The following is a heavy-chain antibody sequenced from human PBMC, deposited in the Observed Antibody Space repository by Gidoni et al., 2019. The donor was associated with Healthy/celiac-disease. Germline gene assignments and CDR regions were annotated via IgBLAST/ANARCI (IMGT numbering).Heavy chain of an antibody. CDR1: GFTFSTYS. CDR3: ARDLAQYYYDSSGPQDY. CDR2: ISSSSSYI. J-gene: IGHJ4*02. D-gene: IGHD3-22*01. V-gene: IGHV3-21*01. Sequence: EVQLVESGGGLVEPGGSLRLSCAASGFTFSTYSMNWVRQAPGKGLEWVSSISSSSSYIYYADSVKGRFTISRDNAKNSLYLQMNSLRAEDTAVYYCARDLAQYYYDSSGPQDYWGQGTLVTVSS.